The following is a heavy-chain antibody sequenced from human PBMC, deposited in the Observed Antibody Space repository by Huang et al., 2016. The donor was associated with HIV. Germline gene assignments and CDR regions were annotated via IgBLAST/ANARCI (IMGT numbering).Heavy chain of an antibody. D-gene: IGHD2-2*03. J-gene: IGHJ6*02. CDR1: GTSMTSSTFY. V-gene: IGHV4-39*02. CDR3: AREVRSVDTDRPDGYYYRGLDV. Sequence: QLRESGPGLVTPSETLSLTCSASGTSMTSSTFYWGWFRQPPGRGLVWIGRVYLFVKTYYNPSLKSRVTISIDTANKQYSMRLTSVTAADTAVYFCAREVRSVDTDRPDGYYYRGLDVWGQGTTVIVSS. CDR2: VYLFVKT.